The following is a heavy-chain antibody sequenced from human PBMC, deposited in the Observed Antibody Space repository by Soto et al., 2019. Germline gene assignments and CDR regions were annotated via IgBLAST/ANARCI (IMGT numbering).Heavy chain of an antibody. CDR2: INWNSGSI. CDR1: GFTFDDYA. D-gene: IGHD3-10*01. J-gene: IGHJ6*02. V-gene: IGHV3-9*01. CDR3: AKGLGSSYYSGMDV. Sequence: PGGSLRLSCAASGFTFDDYAMHWVRQAPGKGLEWVSGINWNSGSIVYADSVKGRFTISRDNAKNSLHLQMNSLRAEDTALYYCAKGLGSSYYSGMDVWGQGTTVTVSS.